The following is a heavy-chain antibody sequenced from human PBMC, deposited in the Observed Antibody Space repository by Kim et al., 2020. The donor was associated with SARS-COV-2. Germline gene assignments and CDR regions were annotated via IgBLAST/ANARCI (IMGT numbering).Heavy chain of an antibody. CDR1: GFTFSSYG. Sequence: GGSLRLSCAASGFTFSSYGMHWVRQAPGKGLEWVAVIWYDGSNKYYADSVKGRFTISRDNSKNTLYLQMNSLRAEDTAVYYCAKDYLQAGSYGDYWGQGTLVTVSS. CDR2: IWYDGSNK. V-gene: IGHV3-33*06. D-gene: IGHD1-26*01. J-gene: IGHJ4*02. CDR3: AKDYLQAGSYGDY.